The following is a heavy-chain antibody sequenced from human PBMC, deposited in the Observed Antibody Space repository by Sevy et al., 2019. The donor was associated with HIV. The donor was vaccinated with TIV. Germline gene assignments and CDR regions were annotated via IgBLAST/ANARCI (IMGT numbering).Heavy chain of an antibody. CDR1: RFAFYDYS. D-gene: IGHD2-8*01. CDR2: LYFGCGKI. CDR3: ARQGCTRPHDY. V-gene: IGHV3-23*01. J-gene: IGHJ4*02. Sequence: GGSLRLSCAASRFAFYDYSMSWIRQAPGKGLEWVATLYFGCGKINYADSVKGRFTISRDNSKNSFYLQMDNLRVEDTALYYCARQGCTRPHDYWGQGTRVTVSS.